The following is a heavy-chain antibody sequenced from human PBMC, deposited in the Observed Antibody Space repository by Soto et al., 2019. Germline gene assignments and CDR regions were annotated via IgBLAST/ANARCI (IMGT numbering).Heavy chain of an antibody. CDR1: GLSLSTSGEA. Sequence: QITLKESGPTLVKPTQTLTLTCTFSGLSLSTSGEAVGWIRQPPGKALEWLALIYWDDDTRYNPTLKTRLTSTKDTSKNHVVLTLTNMDPVDTATYYCAHYVSTSPAGWVDPWGQGIRVTVSS. CDR3: AHYVSTSPAGWVDP. CDR2: IYWDDDT. D-gene: IGHD3-10*02. V-gene: IGHV2-5*02. J-gene: IGHJ5*02.